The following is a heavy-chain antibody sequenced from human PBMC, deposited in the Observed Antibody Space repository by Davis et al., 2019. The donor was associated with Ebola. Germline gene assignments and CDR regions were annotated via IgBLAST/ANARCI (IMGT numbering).Heavy chain of an antibody. Sequence: SVKVSCKASGGTFSSYTISWVRQAPGQGLEWMGRIIPILGIANYAQKFQGRVTITADKSTSTAYMELNSLRAEDTAVYYCAKDMIEEGLSSPHPDFQHWGQGTLVTVSS. CDR1: GGTFSSYT. V-gene: IGHV1-69*04. D-gene: IGHD3-22*01. CDR3: AKDMIEEGLSSPHPDFQH. J-gene: IGHJ1*01. CDR2: IIPILGIA.